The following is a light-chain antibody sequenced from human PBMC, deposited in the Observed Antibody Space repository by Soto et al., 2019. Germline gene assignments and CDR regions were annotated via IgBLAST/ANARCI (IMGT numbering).Light chain of an antibody. V-gene: IGLV2-14*01. Sequence: QSALTQPASVSGSPGQSITISCTGTSSDVGGYNYVSWYQQHPGKAPKLMIYEVSSRPSGVSSRFSGSKSGNTASLTISGLQAEDEADYYCSSYASSSTLFGTGTKVT. CDR2: EVS. J-gene: IGLJ1*01. CDR3: SSYASSSTL. CDR1: SSDVGGYNY.